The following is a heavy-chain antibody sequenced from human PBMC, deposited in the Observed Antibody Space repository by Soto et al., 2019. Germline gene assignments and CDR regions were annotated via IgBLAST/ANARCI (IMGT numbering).Heavy chain of an antibody. D-gene: IGHD3-22*01. Sequence: ASVKVSCKASGYTFTNYDINWVRQAPGQGLEWMGWMNPNSGHTGFARKFQGRVTVTKSTAIRTAYMELSSLKSEDTAVYYCAKSSGGSYRAFDYWGQGTLVTVSS. CDR3: AKSSGGSYRAFDY. J-gene: IGHJ4*02. CDR2: MNPNSGHT. CDR1: GYTFTNYD. V-gene: IGHV1-8*01.